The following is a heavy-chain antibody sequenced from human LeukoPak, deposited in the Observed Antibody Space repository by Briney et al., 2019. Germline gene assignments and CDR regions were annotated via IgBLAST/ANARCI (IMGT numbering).Heavy chain of an antibody. Sequence: SVKVSCKASGGTFSSYAISWVRQAPGQGLEWMGRIIPILGIANYAQKFQGRVTITADKSTSTAYMELSSLRSEDAAVYYCARDGVRYCSSTSCYKQGTPPDYWGQGTLVTVSS. CDR3: ARDGVRYCSSTSCYKQGTPPDY. D-gene: IGHD2-2*02. V-gene: IGHV1-69*04. CDR1: GGTFSSYA. CDR2: IIPILGIA. J-gene: IGHJ4*02.